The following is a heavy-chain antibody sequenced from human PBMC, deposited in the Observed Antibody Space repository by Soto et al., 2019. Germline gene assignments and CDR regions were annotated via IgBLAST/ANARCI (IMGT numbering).Heavy chain of an antibody. D-gene: IGHD3-3*01. CDR3: AKDGTLFGVNWFDP. CDR1: GFTFDAYA. CDR2: ISWNSGSI. V-gene: IGHV3-9*01. Sequence: EVQLVESGGGLVQPGRSLRLSCAASGFTFDAYAMHWARQAPGQGLEWVSGISWNSGSIGYADSVKGRFPISRDNAKNYLYLQMNRLRAEDTALYYCAKDGTLFGVNWFDPWGQGTLVTVSS. J-gene: IGHJ5*02.